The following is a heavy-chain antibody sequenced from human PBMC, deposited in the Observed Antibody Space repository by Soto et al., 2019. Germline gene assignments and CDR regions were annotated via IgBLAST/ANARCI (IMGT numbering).Heavy chain of an antibody. CDR2: INHSGST. V-gene: IGHV4-34*01. J-gene: IGHJ5*02. CDR1: GGSFSGYY. CDR3: AGANCTNGVCYTYNWFDP. D-gene: IGHD2-8*01. Sequence: QVQLQQWGAGLLKPSETLSLTCAVYGGSFSGYYWSWIRQPPGKGLEWIGEINHSGSTNYNPSLKSRVTISVDTSKNQFSLKLSSVTAADTAVYYCAGANCTNGVCYTYNWFDPWGQGTLVTVSS.